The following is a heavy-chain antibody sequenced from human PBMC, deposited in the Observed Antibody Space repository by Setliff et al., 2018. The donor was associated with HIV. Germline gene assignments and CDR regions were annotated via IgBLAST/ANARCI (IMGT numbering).Heavy chain of an antibody. D-gene: IGHD5-18*01. V-gene: IGHV3-23*01. Sequence: PGGSLRLSCAASGFTFSSYTMSWVRQAPGKGLECVSLISNTGGSAFYPDSVKGRFSISRDNSRNTLYLDMNSLRVEDTALYFCAALKGYSYGRGCFGPWGQGTLVTVSS. CDR2: ISNTGGSA. J-gene: IGHJ5*02. CDR3: AALKGYSYGRGCFGP. CDR1: GFTFSSYT.